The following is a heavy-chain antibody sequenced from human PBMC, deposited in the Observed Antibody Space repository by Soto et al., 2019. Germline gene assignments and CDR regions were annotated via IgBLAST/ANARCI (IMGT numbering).Heavy chain of an antibody. V-gene: IGHV4-61*01. Sequence: QVQLQESGPGLLKASETLSLTCSVSGGSVRSGNHFWNWIRQPPGRGLEWLGYMYYTGVTNYNPSLKSRVSVSVDTSKDQFSLNLTSLTAADTAVYYCVRGGEPLGYYGLDVWGQGTTVTVSS. J-gene: IGHJ6*02. CDR2: MYYTGVT. CDR1: GGSVRSGNHF. CDR3: VRGGEPLGYYGLDV.